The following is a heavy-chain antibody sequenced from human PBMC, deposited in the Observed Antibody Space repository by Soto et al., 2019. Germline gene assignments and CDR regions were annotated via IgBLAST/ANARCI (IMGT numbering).Heavy chain of an antibody. V-gene: IGHV5-51*01. Sequence: PGESLKISCQGSGYSFTKYWIGWVRQMPGKGLEWMGIIYPGDSNTIYSPSFQGQVTISADKSISTAYLQWSSLKASDTAMYYCARRGGDTRSSEVYYYGIDVWGQGTTVTVSS. J-gene: IGHJ6*02. CDR2: IYPGDSNT. CDR3: ARRGGDTRSSEVYYYGIDV. CDR1: GYSFTKYW. D-gene: IGHD6-6*01.